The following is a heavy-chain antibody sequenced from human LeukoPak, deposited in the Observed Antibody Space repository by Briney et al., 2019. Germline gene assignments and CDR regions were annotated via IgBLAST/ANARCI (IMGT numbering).Heavy chain of an antibody. J-gene: IGHJ4*02. CDR2: IYSGGST. D-gene: IGHD1-26*01. CDR1: GFTVNTNY. CDR3: AKDQRWESPHYLDS. V-gene: IGHV3-53*01. Sequence: GGSLRLSCAASGFTVNTNYMSWVRQAPGKGLEWVSVIYSGGSTYYADSVKGRFSISRDKSKNTLYLQMNSLRDEDTAVYYCAKDQRWESPHYLDSWGREPWLPSPQ.